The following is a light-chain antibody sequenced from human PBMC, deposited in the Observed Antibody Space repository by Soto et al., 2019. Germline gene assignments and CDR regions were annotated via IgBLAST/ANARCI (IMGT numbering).Light chain of an antibody. Sequence: QSALTQPASVSGSPGQSITISCTGSSSDVGGYSYVSWYQQYPGKAPKLMIYEVINRPSEVSNRFSGSKSGNTASLTISGLQADDEADYYCSSYTNSDTWVFGGGTKLTVL. V-gene: IGLV2-14*01. J-gene: IGLJ3*02. CDR3: SSYTNSDTWV. CDR2: EVI. CDR1: SSDVGGYSY.